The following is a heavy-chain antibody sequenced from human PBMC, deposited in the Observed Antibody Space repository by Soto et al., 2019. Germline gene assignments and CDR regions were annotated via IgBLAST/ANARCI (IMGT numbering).Heavy chain of an antibody. CDR1: GGSISSGGYY. D-gene: IGHD3-22*01. J-gene: IGHJ5*02. CDR3: ATYDSCDYYSGSPIGWFDP. V-gene: IGHV4-31*03. CDR2: IYYSGST. Sequence: SETLFLTCTVSGGSISSGGYYWSWIRQHPGKGLEWIGYIYYSGSTYCNPSLKSRVTISVDTSKNQFSLKLSSVTAADTAVYYCATYDSCDYYSGSPIGWFDPWGQGTLVTVSS.